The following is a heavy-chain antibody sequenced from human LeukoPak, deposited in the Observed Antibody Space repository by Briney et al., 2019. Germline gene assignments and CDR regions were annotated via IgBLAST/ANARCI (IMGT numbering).Heavy chain of an antibody. V-gene: IGHV3-30*03. Sequence: GGSLRLSCAASGFTVSSNYMSWVRQAPGKGLEWVAVISYDGSNKYYADSVKGRLTISRDNSKNTLYLQMNSLRAEDTAVYYCARDRGCSGGSCPKHWFDPWGQGTLVTVSS. CDR2: ISYDGSNK. CDR3: ARDRGCSGGSCPKHWFDP. D-gene: IGHD2-15*01. J-gene: IGHJ5*02. CDR1: GFTVSSNY.